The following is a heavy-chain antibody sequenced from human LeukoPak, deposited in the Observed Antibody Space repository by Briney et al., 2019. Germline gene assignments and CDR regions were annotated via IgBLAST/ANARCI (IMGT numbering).Heavy chain of an antibody. CDR1: GFTFSSYS. V-gene: IGHV3-21*01. J-gene: IGHJ4*02. CDR2: ISSSSSYI. D-gene: IGHD5-18*01. Sequence: GGSLRLSCAASGFTFSSYSMNWVRQAPGKGLEWVSSISSSSSYIYYADSVKGRFTISGDNAKNSLYLQMNSLRAEDTAVYYCATSVDTALVGYFDYWGQGTLVTVSS. CDR3: ATSVDTALVGYFDY.